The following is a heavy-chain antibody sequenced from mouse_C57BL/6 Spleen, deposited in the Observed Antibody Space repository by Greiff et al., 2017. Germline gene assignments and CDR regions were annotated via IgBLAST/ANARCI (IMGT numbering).Heavy chain of an antibody. CDR1: GYTFTSYG. J-gene: IGHJ1*03. CDR3: ARTHGSSGWYFDV. Sequence: QVQLQQSGAELARPGASVKLSCTASGYTFTSYGISWVKQRPGQGLEWIGEIYPRSGNTYYNEKFKGKATLTADKPSSTEYLELRSLTSEYSAVYFCARTHGSSGWYFDVWGTGTTVTVSS. D-gene: IGHD1-1*01. CDR2: IYPRSGNT. V-gene: IGHV1-81*01.